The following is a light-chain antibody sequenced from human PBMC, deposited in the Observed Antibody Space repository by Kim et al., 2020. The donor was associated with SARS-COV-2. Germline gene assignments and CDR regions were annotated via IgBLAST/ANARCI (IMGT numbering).Light chain of an antibody. J-gene: IGLJ3*02. CDR1: NIGSKS. Sequence: APRKTVRITCGGNNIGSKSVHWYQQKPGQAPVLVIYYDSDRPSGIPERFSGSNSGNTATLTISRVEAGDEADYYCQVWDSSSDHRVFGGGTQLTVL. CDR3: QVWDSSSDHRV. CDR2: YDS. V-gene: IGLV3-21*04.